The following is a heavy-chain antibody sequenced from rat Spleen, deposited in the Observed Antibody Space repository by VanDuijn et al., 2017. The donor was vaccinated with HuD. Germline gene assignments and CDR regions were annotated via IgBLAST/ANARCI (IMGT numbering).Heavy chain of an antibody. CDR3: TRDAKLPGYNSYYFDY. CDR1: GFTFNNYW. V-gene: IGHV5-31*01. D-gene: IGHD1-4*01. J-gene: IGHJ2*01. Sequence: EVQLVESGGGLVQPGRSLKLSCVASGFTFNNYWMTWIRQAPGKGLEWVASITNTGGSTYYPDSVKGRFTISRDNAKSTLYLQMNSLRSEDTATYYCTRDAKLPGYNSYYFDYWGQGVMVTVSS. CDR2: ITNTGGST.